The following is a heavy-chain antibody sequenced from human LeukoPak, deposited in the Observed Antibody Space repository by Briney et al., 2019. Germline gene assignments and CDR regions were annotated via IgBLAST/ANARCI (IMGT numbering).Heavy chain of an antibody. CDR3: ARNPREGDYFDY. Sequence: GGSLRLSCAASGFTFSSYGMHWVRKAPGKGMEWVAVISYDGSNKYYADSVKGRFTISRDNSKNTLYLQMNSLRAEDTAVYYCARNPREGDYFDYWGQGTLVTVSS. J-gene: IGHJ4*02. V-gene: IGHV3-30*03. CDR2: ISYDGSNK. CDR1: GFTFSSYG.